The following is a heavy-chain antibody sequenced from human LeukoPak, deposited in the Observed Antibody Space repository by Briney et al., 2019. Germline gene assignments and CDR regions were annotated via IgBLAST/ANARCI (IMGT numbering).Heavy chain of an antibody. CDR2: ISWNSGSI. V-gene: IGHV3-9*01. Sequence: PGGSLRLSCAASGFTFDDYAMHWVRQAPGKGLEWVSGISWNSGSIGYADSVKGRFTISRDNAKNTLYLQMNSVTVEDTAVYYCVRDGLLWYGGATWGQGTMVAVSS. CDR1: GFTFDDYA. CDR3: VRDGLLWYGGAT. J-gene: IGHJ3*01. D-gene: IGHD2-21*01.